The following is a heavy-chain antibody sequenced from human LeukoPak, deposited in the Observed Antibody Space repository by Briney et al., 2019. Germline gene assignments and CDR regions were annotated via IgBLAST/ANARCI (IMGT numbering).Heavy chain of an antibody. V-gene: IGHV1-69*04. CDR1: GGTFSSYA. Sequence: ASVKVSCKASGGTFSSYAISWVRQAPGQGLEWMGRIIPILGIANYAQKFQGRVTITADKSTSTAYMELSSLRSEDTAVYYCARDDVRYCSGGSCHDYWGQGTLVTVSS. J-gene: IGHJ4*02. CDR3: ARDDVRYCSGGSCHDY. CDR2: IIPILGIA. D-gene: IGHD2-15*01.